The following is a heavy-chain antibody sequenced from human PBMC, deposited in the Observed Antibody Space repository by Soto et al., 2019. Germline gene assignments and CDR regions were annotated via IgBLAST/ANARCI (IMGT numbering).Heavy chain of an antibody. CDR3: ARDWSAIAAAGSAGDY. D-gene: IGHD6-13*01. Sequence: QVQLVQSGAEVKKPGASVKVSCKASGYTFTSYGISWVRQAPGQGLEWMGWISAYNGNTNYAQKLLGRVTMTKDTSTSKVYVEVRGLTADDLAVYYGARDWSAIAAAGSAGDYGVQGPLVAVSS. V-gene: IGHV1-18*03. J-gene: IGHJ4*02. CDR2: ISAYNGNT. CDR1: GYTFTSYG.